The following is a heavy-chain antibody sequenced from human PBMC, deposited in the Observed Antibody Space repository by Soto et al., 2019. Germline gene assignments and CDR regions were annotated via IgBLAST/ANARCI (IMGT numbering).Heavy chain of an antibody. Sequence: QVQLQESGPGLVKPSQTLSLTCTVSGGSISSGGYYWSWIRQHPGKGLEWIGYIYYSGSTYYNPSLKSRVTRSVDTSKNQFSLKLSSVTAADTAVYYCARVTVTSYYYYYMDVWGKGTTVTVSS. CDR1: GGSISSGGYY. CDR2: IYYSGST. D-gene: IGHD4-17*01. V-gene: IGHV4-31*03. CDR3: ARVTVTSYYYYYMDV. J-gene: IGHJ6*03.